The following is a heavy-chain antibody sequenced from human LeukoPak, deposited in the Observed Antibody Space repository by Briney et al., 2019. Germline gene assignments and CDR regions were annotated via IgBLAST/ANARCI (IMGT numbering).Heavy chain of an antibody. CDR1: GFTFSSYS. V-gene: IGHV3-21*01. CDR3: ARAILAARPDY. Sequence: GGSLRLSCAASGFTFSSYSMKWVRQAPGKGLEWVSSISSSSSYIYYADSVKGRFTISRDNAKNSLYLQMNSLRAEDTAVYYCARAILAARPDYWGQGTLGTVSS. J-gene: IGHJ4*02. D-gene: IGHD6-6*01. CDR2: ISSSSSYI.